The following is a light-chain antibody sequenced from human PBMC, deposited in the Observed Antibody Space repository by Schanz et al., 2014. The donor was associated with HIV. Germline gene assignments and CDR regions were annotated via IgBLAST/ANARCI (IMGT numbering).Light chain of an antibody. CDR2: DVT. V-gene: IGLV2-14*03. Sequence: QSALTQPTSVSGSPGQSITISCTGASMAFSSSNFVSWYQQHPGEAPRLIIYDVTSRPSGVSARFSASKTGETASLTISGLQAEDEADYYCCSYAGDYWVFGGGTKLTVL. CDR3: CSYAGDYWV. CDR1: SMAFSSSNF. J-gene: IGLJ3*02.